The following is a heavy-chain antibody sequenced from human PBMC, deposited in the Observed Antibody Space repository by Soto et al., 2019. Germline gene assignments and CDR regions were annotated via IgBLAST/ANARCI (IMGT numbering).Heavy chain of an antibody. J-gene: IGHJ5*02. D-gene: IGHD3-22*01. CDR3: ARWDDSNGSGWFAP. Sequence: QVQLVQSGAEEKKPGSSVKVSCKASGGTFSSYAINWVRQAPGQGLEWLGGIIPIFGTANYAQKFQGRVTITADESTSTAYIELSSLRSEDTAVYYCARWDDSNGSGWFAPWGQGTLVTVSS. CDR1: GGTFSSYA. CDR2: IIPIFGTA. V-gene: IGHV1-69*12.